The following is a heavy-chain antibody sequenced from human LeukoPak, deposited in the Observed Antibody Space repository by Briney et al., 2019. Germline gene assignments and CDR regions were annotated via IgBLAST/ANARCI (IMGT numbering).Heavy chain of an antibody. D-gene: IGHD3-16*01. V-gene: IGHV4-34*01. CDR3: ARHWGPGRRPAPNYYYYMDV. CDR2: INHSGST. J-gene: IGHJ6*03. CDR1: GGSFSGYY. Sequence: KPSETLSLTCAVYGGSFSGYYWSWIRQPPGKGLEWIGEINHSGSTNYNPSLKSRVTISVDTSKNQFSLKLSSVTAADTAVYYCARHWGPGRRPAPNYYYYMDVWGKGTTVTVSS.